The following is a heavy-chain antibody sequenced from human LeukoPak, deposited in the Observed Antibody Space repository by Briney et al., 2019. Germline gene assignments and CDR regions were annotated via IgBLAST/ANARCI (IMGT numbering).Heavy chain of an antibody. CDR1: GFTFSNYC. CDR3: ASASSDRIAVGGDY. Sequence: GGSLRLSCAASGFTFSNYCMHWVRQAPGKGLVWVSRINSDGSSRNYADSVRGRFTSSRDNAKNTLYLQMNSLRAEDTAVYYCASASSDRIAVGGDYWGQGTLVTVSS. J-gene: IGHJ4*02. CDR2: INSDGSSR. V-gene: IGHV3-74*01. D-gene: IGHD6-13*01.